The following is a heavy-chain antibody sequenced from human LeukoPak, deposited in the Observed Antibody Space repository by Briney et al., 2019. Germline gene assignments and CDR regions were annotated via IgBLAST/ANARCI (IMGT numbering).Heavy chain of an antibody. D-gene: IGHD6-6*01. J-gene: IGHJ6*03. CDR2: IIPIFGTA. V-gene: IGHV1-69*06. Sequence: ASVKVSCKASGGTFSSYAISWVRQAPGQGLEWMGGIIPIFGTANYAQKFQGRVTITADKSTSTAYMELRSLRSDDTAVYYCARDSRIAARPKHYYYYMDVWGKGTTVTVSS. CDR1: GGTFSSYA. CDR3: ARDSRIAARPKHYYYYMDV.